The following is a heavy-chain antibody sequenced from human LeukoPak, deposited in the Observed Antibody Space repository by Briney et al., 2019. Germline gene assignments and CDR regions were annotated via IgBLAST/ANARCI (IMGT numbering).Heavy chain of an antibody. CDR2: ISAYNDKT. CDR1: GYTFGTYG. Sequence: ASVKVSCKASGYTFGTYGISWVRQAPGQGLEWMGWISAYNDKTNYAQKYEGRVTMTTDTFTTTAYMELRSLTSDDTAVYYCARAGARISMLRGGLDYWGQGTLVTVSS. D-gene: IGHD2-8*01. V-gene: IGHV1-18*04. J-gene: IGHJ4*02. CDR3: ARAGARISMLRGGLDY.